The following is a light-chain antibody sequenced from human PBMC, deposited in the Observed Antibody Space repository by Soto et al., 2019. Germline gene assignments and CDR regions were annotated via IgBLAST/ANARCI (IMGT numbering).Light chain of an antibody. J-gene: IGLJ2*01. CDR3: QSYDSSLSVL. V-gene: IGLV1-40*01. CDR1: SSNIGAGYD. CDR2: ANS. Sequence: QTVVTQPPSVSGAPGQRVTISCTGSSSNIGAGYDVHWFQQLPGTAPKLLIYANSNRPSGVPDRFSGSKSGTSASLAITGRQAEDEADYYCQSYDSSLSVLFGGGTKLTVL.